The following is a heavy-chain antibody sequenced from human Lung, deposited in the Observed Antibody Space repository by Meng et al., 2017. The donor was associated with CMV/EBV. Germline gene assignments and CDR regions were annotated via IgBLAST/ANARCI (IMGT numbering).Heavy chain of an antibody. CDR2: ISSSSTYI. J-gene: IGHJ5*02. CDR3: VRDLPPYYDFWSGYLDL. Sequence: LXLTXAASGFTFGGYCMNWVRQAPGKGLEWISSISSSSTYIYYADSVKGRFTISRDNAENSLYLEMNSLRPEDTAVYYCVRDLPPYYDFWSGYLDLWGQGXLVTVSS. CDR1: GFTFGGYC. D-gene: IGHD3-3*01. V-gene: IGHV3-21*01.